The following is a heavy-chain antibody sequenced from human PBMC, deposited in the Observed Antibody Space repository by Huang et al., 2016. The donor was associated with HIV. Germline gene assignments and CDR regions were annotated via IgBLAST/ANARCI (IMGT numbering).Heavy chain of an antibody. CDR1: GGSISSNFYY. D-gene: IGHD3-22*01. CDR2: IFSSGST. V-gene: IGHV4-39*01. CDR3: ASAFYYDTTGGFDY. Sequence: QLQLQESGPGLVKPSGTLSLTCTVSGGSISSNFYYWGWIRQPPGKGLEWIGSIFSSGSTYYNPSLKSRVTISADTSRNQFSLKVTSVTAADAAVYYCASAFYYDTTGGFDYWGQGTLVTVSS. J-gene: IGHJ4*02.